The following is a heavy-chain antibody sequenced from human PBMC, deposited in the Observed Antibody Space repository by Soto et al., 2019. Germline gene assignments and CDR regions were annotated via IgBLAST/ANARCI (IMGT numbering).Heavy chain of an antibody. CDR1: GFTFSSYG. CDR2: IWYDGSNK. J-gene: IGHJ3*02. D-gene: IGHD1-26*01. Sequence: QVQLVESGGGVVQPGRSLRLSCAASGFTFSSYGMHWVRQAPGKGLEWVAVIWYDGSNKYYADSVKGRFTISRDNSKNTLYLQMYSLRAEDTAVYYCAKGWEETGYAFDIWGQGTMVTVSS. CDR3: AKGWEETGYAFDI. V-gene: IGHV3-33*06.